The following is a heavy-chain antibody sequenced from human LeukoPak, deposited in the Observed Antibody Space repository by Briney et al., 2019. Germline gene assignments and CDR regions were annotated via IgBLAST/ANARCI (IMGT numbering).Heavy chain of an antibody. V-gene: IGHV3-23*01. D-gene: IGHD1-20*01. CDR2: ISGSGGST. CDR3: AKPKDNSLYCFDY. J-gene: IGHJ4*02. CDR1: AFTFRRYA. Sequence: GGSLRLSRAASAFTFRRYAMSWVRQAGGKGLEWVSDISGSGGSTYYADSVKGRFTISRDNSKNTLYLQMSSLRAEDTAVYYCAKPKDNSLYCFDYWGQGTLVTVSS.